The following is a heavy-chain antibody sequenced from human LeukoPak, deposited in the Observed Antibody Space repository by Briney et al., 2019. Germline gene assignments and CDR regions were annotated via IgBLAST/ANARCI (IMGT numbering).Heavy chain of an antibody. Sequence: TSETLSLTCTVSGGSISSYYWSWIRQPPGKGLEWIGYIYYSGSTNYNPSLKSRVTISVDTSKNQFSLKLSSVTAADTAVYYCARVRLGELGGAFDIWGQGTMVTVSS. D-gene: IGHD1-26*01. V-gene: IGHV4-59*01. CDR1: GGSISSYY. CDR2: IYYSGST. J-gene: IGHJ3*02. CDR3: ARVRLGELGGAFDI.